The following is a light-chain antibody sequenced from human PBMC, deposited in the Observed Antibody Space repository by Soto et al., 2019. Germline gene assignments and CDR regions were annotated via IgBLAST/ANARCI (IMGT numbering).Light chain of an antibody. CDR3: QQFNNYA. Sequence: DIQMTQSPSTLSASVGDTVTITCRASQSISTWLAWYQQKPGKAPKLLIYKASNLETGVPSRFSGSGSGTVFTLTISSLQPDYFATYYCQQFNNYAFGQGTKVEIK. CDR1: QSISTW. CDR2: KAS. J-gene: IGKJ1*01. V-gene: IGKV1-5*03.